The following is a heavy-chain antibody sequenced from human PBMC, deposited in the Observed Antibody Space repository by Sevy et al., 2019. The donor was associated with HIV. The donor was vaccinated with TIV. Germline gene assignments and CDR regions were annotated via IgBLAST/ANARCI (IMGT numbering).Heavy chain of an antibody. CDR3: AGENAWGRGYS. J-gene: IGHJ4*02. CDR1: GGSITSLY. V-gene: IGHV4-59*08. Sequence: SETLSLTCTVSGGSITSLYWNWIRQPPGKGLEWIPNIYYNGHINYNPSLKSRVPLSLDTSKNPFSLRLSSVTAADTAMYYCAGENAWGRGYSWGQGTLVTVSS. CDR2: IYYNGHI. D-gene: IGHD1-26*01.